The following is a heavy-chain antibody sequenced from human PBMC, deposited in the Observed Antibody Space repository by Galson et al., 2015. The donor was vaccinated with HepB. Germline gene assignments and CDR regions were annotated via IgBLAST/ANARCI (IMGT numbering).Heavy chain of an antibody. CDR2: MNQSGDT. J-gene: IGHJ4*02. D-gene: IGHD3-16*01. CDR1: GGSFSGYY. V-gene: IGHV4-34*01. CDR3: GRGDWGTTGY. Sequence: ETLSLTCAVYGGSFSGYYWSWIRQPPGKGLEWIGEMNQSGDTNYNPSLKSRVSISVDTPKNQFSLKLTSVTAADTAVYYCGRGDWGTTGYWGQGTLVTVSS.